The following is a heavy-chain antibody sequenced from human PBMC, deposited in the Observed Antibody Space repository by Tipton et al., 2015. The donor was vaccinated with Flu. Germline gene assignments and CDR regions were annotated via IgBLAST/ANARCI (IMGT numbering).Heavy chain of an antibody. CDR2: IYSGGST. J-gene: IGHJ3*02. CDR3: AREGGIGLVTDAFDI. Sequence: SLRLSCAASGFTVSSNYMSWVRQAPGKGLEWVSVIYSGGSTYYADSVKGRFTISRDNSKNTLYLQMNSLRAEDTAVYYCAREGGIGLVTDAFDIWGQGTMVTVSS. CDR1: GFTVSSNY. V-gene: IGHV3-66*01. D-gene: IGHD6-19*01.